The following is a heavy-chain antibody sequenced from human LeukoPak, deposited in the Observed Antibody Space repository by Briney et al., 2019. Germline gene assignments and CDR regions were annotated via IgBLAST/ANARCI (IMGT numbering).Heavy chain of an antibody. CDR2: ISAYNGNT. CDR1: GYTFTSYG. Sequence: ASVKVSCKASGYTFTSYGISWVRRAPGQGLEWMGWISAYNGNTNYAQKLQGRVTMTTDTSTSTAYMELRSLRSDDTAVYYCARDSPRKPTTVSDYWGQGTLVTVSS. V-gene: IGHV1-18*01. D-gene: IGHD4-17*01. J-gene: IGHJ4*02. CDR3: ARDSPRKPTTVSDY.